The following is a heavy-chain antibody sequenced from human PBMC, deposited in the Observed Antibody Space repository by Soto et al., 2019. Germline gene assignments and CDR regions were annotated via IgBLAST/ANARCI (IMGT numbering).Heavy chain of an antibody. CDR2: INAEGSIT. CDR1: GFSFSGYW. V-gene: IGHV3-74*01. D-gene: IGHD3-10*01. J-gene: IGHJ6*02. CDR3: ARGKCPRPGGRIDV. Sequence: GGSLRLSCAASGFSFSGYWMHWVRQAPGKGLVWVSRINAEGSITHYADSVKGRFTISRDNAKNTLYLQMNSLRAEDTAAYYCARGKCPRPGGRIDVWGQGTTVTVSS.